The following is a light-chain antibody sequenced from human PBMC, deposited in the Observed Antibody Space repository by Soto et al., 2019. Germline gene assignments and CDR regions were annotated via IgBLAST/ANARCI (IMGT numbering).Light chain of an antibody. CDR3: ETWNPNTQV. V-gene: IGLV4-60*03. Sequence: QLVLTQSSSASASLGSSVKLTCTLSSGHSSYIIAWHQQQPGKAPRYLMQVEGSGTYNKGSEVPDRFSGSSSGADRYLIISNLQSDDEADYHCETWNPNTQVFGGGTKLTVL. J-gene: IGLJ2*01. CDR2: VEGSGTY. CDR1: SGHSSYI.